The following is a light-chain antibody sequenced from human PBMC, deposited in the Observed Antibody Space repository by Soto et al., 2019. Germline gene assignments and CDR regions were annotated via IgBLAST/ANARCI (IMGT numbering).Light chain of an antibody. J-gene: IGKJ1*01. V-gene: IGKV3-15*01. CDR1: QGVGRN. CDR2: AAS. Sequence: EIVLTQSPATLSVSPGEGVTLSCRASQGVGRNFAWYQQKPGQDPRLLIYAASTRATGIPARFSGSGSGTEFTLTISSLQSEDFAVYYCQQYTKWWTFGQGTKVEIK. CDR3: QQYTKWWT.